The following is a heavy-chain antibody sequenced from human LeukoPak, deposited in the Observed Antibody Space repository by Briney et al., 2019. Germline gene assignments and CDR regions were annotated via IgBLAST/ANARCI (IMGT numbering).Heavy chain of an antibody. J-gene: IGHJ4*02. V-gene: IGHV3-7*01. CDR3: ARIGYNSSSFDY. CDR2: IKQDGSQK. D-gene: IGHD6-6*01. CDR1: GFTFSNYW. Sequence: PGGSLRLSCAASGFTFSNYWMSWVRQAPGKGLEWVANIKQDGSQKYYVDSLKGRFTISRDNAQNSLYLQMNSLRAEDTAVYFCARIGYNSSSFDYWGQGTLVTVSS.